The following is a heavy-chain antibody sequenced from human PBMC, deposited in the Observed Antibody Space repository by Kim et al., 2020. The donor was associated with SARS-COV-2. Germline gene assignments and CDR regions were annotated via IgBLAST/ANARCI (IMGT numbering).Heavy chain of an antibody. CDR2: IYTSGST. CDR3: AREWDTAMVTGWFDP. CDR1: GGSISSGSYY. Sequence: SETLSLTCTVSGGSISSGSYYWSWIRQPAGKGLEWIGRIYTSGSTNYNPSLKSRVTISVDTSKNQFSLKLSSVTAADTAVYYCAREWDTAMVTGWFDPWGQGTLVTVSS. D-gene: IGHD5-18*01. V-gene: IGHV4-61*02. J-gene: IGHJ5*02.